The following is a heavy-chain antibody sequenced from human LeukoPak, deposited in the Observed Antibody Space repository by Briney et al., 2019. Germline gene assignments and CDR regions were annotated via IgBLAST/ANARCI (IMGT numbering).Heavy chain of an antibody. CDR1: GFTFSSYA. D-gene: IGHD2-21*02. Sequence: GGSLRLSCAASGFTFSSYAMSWVRRARGRGLEWVSGFSGRGGSPSYATSIKARFPFSRDNSKTTLYLQMNSLRAEDTAVYYCAKHGPAMGVTLPSVARWVDYWGQGTLVTVSS. J-gene: IGHJ4*02. CDR2: FSGRGGSP. CDR3: AKHGPAMGVTLPSVARWVDY. V-gene: IGHV3-23*01.